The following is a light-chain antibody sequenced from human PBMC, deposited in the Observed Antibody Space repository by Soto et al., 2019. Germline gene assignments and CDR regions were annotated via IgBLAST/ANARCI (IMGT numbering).Light chain of an antibody. CDR1: QSVSSSY. J-gene: IGKJ1*01. CDR2: GAS. CDR3: QQYGSSLWT. V-gene: IGKV3-20*01. Sequence: EIVLTQSPGTLSLSPGERATLSCRASQSVSSSYLAWYQQKPGQAPRLLIYGASSRATGIPDRFSGSGSGTDFTLTISRLEPEGFAVYYCQQYGSSLWTFGRGTKVEIK.